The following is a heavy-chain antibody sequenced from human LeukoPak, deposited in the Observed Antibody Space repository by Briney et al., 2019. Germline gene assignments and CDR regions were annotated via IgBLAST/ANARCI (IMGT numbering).Heavy chain of an antibody. D-gene: IGHD1-20*01. CDR1: GFTFTTYW. CDR3: AKEQYNWNDWNAFDI. Sequence: GGSLRFSCAASGFTFTTYWMSWVRQAPGKGLEWVANIKQDGNEKYYVDSVKGRFTISRDNAKNSLYLQMNSLRVEDTAVYYCAKEQYNWNDWNAFDIWGQGAMVTVSS. V-gene: IGHV3-7*01. CDR2: IKQDGNEK. J-gene: IGHJ3*02.